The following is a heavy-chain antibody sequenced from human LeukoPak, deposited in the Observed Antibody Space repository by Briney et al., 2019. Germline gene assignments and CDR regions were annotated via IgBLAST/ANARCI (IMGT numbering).Heavy chain of an antibody. Sequence: GGSLRLSCAASGFTFSSYAMSWVRQAPEKGLEWVSTIRSSGDTTYYADSVKGRSTVSRDNSKRTLNLQMNSLRAEDTAVYYCTKDQADGYTNYGDYWGQGTLVTVSS. V-gene: IGHV3-23*01. CDR3: TKDQADGYTNYGDY. CDR2: IRSSGDTT. CDR1: GFTFSSYA. J-gene: IGHJ4*02. D-gene: IGHD5-24*01.